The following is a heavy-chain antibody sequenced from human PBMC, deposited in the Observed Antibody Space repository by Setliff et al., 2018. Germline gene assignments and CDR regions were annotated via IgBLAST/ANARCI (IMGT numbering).Heavy chain of an antibody. V-gene: IGHV4-34*01. CDR3: AREGYSSLIGWFDP. CDR1: GGSFSGYY. J-gene: IGHJ5*02. Sequence: LSLTCAVYGGSFSGYYWSWIRQPPGKGLEWIGEINHSGSTNYNPSLKSRVTISVDTSKNQFSLKLSSVTAADTAVYYCAREGYSSLIGWFDPWDQGTLVTVS. D-gene: IGHD6-13*01. CDR2: INHSGST.